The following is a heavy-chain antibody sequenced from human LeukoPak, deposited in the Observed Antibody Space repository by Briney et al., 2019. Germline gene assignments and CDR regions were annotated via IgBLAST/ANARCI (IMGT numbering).Heavy chain of an antibody. D-gene: IGHD5-18*01. CDR1: GGSFSSYY. J-gene: IGHJ4*02. CDR2: IYYSGST. V-gene: IGHV4-59*01. CDR3: ARETRGYSYVYFDY. Sequence: PSETLSLTCAVYGGSFSSYYWSWIRQPPGKGLEWIGYIYYSGSTNYNPSLKSRVTISVDTSKNQFSLKLSSVTAADTAVYYCARETRGYSYVYFDYWGQGTLVTVSS.